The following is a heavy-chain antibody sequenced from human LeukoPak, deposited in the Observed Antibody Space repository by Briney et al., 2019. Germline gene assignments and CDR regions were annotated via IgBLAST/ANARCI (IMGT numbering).Heavy chain of an antibody. CDR1: GYTFTGHY. Sequence: GASVKVSCKPSGYTFTGHYVHWVRQAPGQGREWMGWIDPSSGDTNSAQKFQGRVTMARDTPINTVYMHLSRLTSDDTAIYFCARERIAPSGSIIAYWGQGTLVTVSS. CDR3: ARERIAPSGSIIAY. J-gene: IGHJ4*02. CDR2: IDPSSGDT. D-gene: IGHD6-13*01. V-gene: IGHV1-2*02.